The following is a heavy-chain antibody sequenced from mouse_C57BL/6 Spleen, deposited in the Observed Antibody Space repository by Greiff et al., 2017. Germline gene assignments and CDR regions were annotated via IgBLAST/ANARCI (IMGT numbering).Heavy chain of an antibody. D-gene: IGHD3-2*02. V-gene: IGHV1-82*01. J-gene: IGHJ4*01. CDR3: ASPSRQLRLPYMDY. CDR1: GYAFSSSW. CDR2: IYPGDGDT. Sequence: VQLQQSGPELVKPGASVKISCKASGYAFSSSWMNWVKQRPGKGLEWIGRIYPGDGDTNYNGKFQGKATLTADKSSSTAYMQLSSLTSEDSAVDFYASPSRQLRLPYMDYWGQGTSVTVSS.